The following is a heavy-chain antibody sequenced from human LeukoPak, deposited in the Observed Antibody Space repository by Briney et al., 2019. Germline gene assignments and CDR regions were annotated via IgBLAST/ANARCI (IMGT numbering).Heavy chain of an antibody. CDR1: GFIFSGYS. J-gene: IGHJ5*02. V-gene: IGHV3-48*01. CDR3: ARDVGYRSWFDP. D-gene: IGHD5-18*01. Sequence: GGSLRLSCSASGFIFSGYSMNWVRQVPGEGLEWISYISSSSGTMQYATSVKGRFTISRDNAKNSLFLQMNSLRAEDTAVYYCARDVGYRSWFDPWGQGTLVIVSS. CDR2: ISSSSGTM.